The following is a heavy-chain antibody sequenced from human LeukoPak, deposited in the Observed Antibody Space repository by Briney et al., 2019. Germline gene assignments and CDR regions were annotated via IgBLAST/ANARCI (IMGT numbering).Heavy chain of an antibody. D-gene: IGHD4-17*01. J-gene: IGHJ4*02. CDR2: ISYDGSNK. V-gene: IGHV3-30-3*01. Sequence: GGSLRLSCAASGFTFSSYAIHWVRQAPGKGLEWVAVISYDGSNKYYADSVKGRFTISRDNSKNTLYLRMNSLRAEDTAVYYCARETGSAVGSTDFDYWGQGTLVTVSS. CDR1: GFTFSSYA. CDR3: ARETGSAVGSTDFDY.